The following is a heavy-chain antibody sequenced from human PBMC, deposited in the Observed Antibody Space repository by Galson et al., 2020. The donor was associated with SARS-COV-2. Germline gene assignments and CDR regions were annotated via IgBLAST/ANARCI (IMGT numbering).Heavy chain of an antibody. J-gene: IGHJ6*02. CDR3: ANGASGTGSRDV. Sequence: TGGSLRLSCAASGFTFSSYAMSWVRQAPGKGLEWVSAISGSGGSTYYADSVKGRFTISRDNSKNTLYLQMNSLRAEDTAGYYGANGASGTGSRDVWGQGTTVTVSS. CDR1: GFTFSSYA. D-gene: IGHD1-7*01. CDR2: ISGSGGST. V-gene: IGHV3-23*01.